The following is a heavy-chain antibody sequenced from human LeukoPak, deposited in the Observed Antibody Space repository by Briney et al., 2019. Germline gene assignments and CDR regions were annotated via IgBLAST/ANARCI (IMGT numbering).Heavy chain of an antibody. CDR1: GGSISSYY. D-gene: IGHD6-19*01. CDR2: IYYSGST. J-gene: IGHJ4*02. V-gene: IGHV4-59*01. Sequence: PSETLSLTCTVSGGSISSYYWSWIRQPPGKGLEWIGYIYYSGSTNYNPSLKSRVTISVDTSKNQFSLKLSSVTATDTAVYYCARIAGQWLPFDYWGQGTLVTVSS. CDR3: ARIAGQWLPFDY.